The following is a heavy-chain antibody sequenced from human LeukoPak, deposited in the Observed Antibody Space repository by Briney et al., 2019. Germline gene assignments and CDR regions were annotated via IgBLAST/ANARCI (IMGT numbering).Heavy chain of an antibody. D-gene: IGHD5-18*01. CDR3: AFSYGSYYFDY. CDR1: GFTFSSYA. J-gene: IGHJ4*02. V-gene: IGHV3-23*01. CDR2: ISGSGGST. Sequence: GGSLRLSCATSGFTFSSYAMSWVRQAPGKGLEWVSAISGSGGSTYYADSVKGRFTISRDNSKNTLYLQMNSLRAEDTAVYYCAFSYGSYYFDYWGQGTLVTVSP.